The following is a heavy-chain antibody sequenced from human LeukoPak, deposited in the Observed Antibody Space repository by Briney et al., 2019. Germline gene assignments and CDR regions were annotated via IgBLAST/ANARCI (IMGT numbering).Heavy chain of an antibody. CDR2: IIPIFGTA. Sequence: ASVKVSCKASGGTFSSYAISWVRQAPGQGLEWMGGIIPIFGTANYAQKFQGRVTITTDESTSTAYMELSSLRSEDTAVYYCASARLRYFDWLYYFDYWGQGTVVTVSS. D-gene: IGHD3-9*01. V-gene: IGHV1-69*05. CDR3: ASARLRYFDWLYYFDY. J-gene: IGHJ4*02. CDR1: GGTFSSYA.